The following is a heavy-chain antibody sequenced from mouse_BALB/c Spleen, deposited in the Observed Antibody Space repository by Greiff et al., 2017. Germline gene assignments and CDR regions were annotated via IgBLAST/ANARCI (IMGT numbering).Heavy chain of an antibody. J-gene: IGHJ1*01. D-gene: IGHD2-4*01. Sequence: EVQVVESGGGLVQPGGSLRLSCATSGFTFTDYYMSWVRQPPGKALEWLGFIRNKANGYTTEYSASVKGRFTISRDNSQSILYLQMNTLRAEDSATYYCARDHDYDWYFDVWGAGTTVTVSS. CDR3: ARDHDYDWYFDV. CDR1: GFTFTDYY. CDR2: IRNKANGYTT. V-gene: IGHV7-3*02.